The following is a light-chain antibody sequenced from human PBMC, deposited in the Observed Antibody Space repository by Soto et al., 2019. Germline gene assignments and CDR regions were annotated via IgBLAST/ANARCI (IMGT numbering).Light chain of an antibody. CDR3: QPYSDWPLT. Sequence: EIVMTQSPATLSVSPGERATLSCRASQSVRSNYLAWYQQKPGQAPRLLIYDASTRATGIPARFSGSGSGTECPLTLSSLQSEDLAVYFCQPYSDWPLTFGPGTKVDI. J-gene: IGKJ3*01. CDR1: QSVRSN. V-gene: IGKV3-15*01. CDR2: DAS.